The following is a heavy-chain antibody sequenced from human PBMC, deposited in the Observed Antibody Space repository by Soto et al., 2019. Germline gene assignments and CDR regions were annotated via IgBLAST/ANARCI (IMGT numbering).Heavy chain of an antibody. D-gene: IGHD2-15*01. CDR1: GFTFSSYA. V-gene: IGHV3-23*01. CDR2: ISRSGGNT. J-gene: IGHJ4*02. Sequence: EVQLLESGGGLVQPGGSLRLSCAVSGFTFSSYAVSWVRQAPGKGLEWVSVISRSGGNTYYADSVKGRFTISRDNAKNTLYLQMNSLRAEDTAVDDCAKDVGCQGHCSGGSCYSDYGGQGTRVTVSS. CDR3: AKDVGCQGHCSGGSCYSDY.